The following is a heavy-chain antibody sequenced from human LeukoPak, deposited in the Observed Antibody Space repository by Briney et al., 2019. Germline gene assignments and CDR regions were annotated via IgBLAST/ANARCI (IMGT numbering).Heavy chain of an antibody. D-gene: IGHD3-22*01. Sequence: SETLSLTCTVSGGSISSGGYYWSWIRQHPGKGLEWIGYIYYSGSTYYNLSLKSRATISVDTSKNQFSLKLSSVTAADTAVYYCARGAYDYDSSGYYQTPLAFDIWGQGTMVTVSS. J-gene: IGHJ3*02. CDR2: IYYSGST. CDR1: GGSISSGGYY. CDR3: ARGAYDYDSSGYYQTPLAFDI. V-gene: IGHV4-31*03.